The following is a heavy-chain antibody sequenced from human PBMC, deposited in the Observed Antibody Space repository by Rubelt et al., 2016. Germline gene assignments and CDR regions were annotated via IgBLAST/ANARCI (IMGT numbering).Heavy chain of an antibody. J-gene: IGHJ1*01. D-gene: IGHD6-19*01. CDR3: ASQGYSSGWSAEYFQH. CDR1: GGSFSGYF. Sequence: QVQLQQWGAGLLKPSETLSLTCGVYGGSFSGYFWSWIRQSPGTGLEWIGEITHSGSTNYNPSLKSRVTISVDTSKNQFSLKLSSVTAADTAVYYCASQGYSSGWSAEYFQHWGQGTLVTVSS. V-gene: IGHV4-34*01. CDR2: ITHSGST.